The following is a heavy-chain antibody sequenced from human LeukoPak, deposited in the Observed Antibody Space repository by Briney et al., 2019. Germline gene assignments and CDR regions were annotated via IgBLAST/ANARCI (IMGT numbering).Heavy chain of an antibody. J-gene: IGHJ4*02. CDR3: AKNPLRAAPAFFDY. CDR1: GFTFSRYG. Sequence: GRSLRLSCAASGFTFSRYGMHWVRQAPGKGLEWVALISYDKSNRYYADSVKGRFTISRDNSKNTMYLQMNTLRAEDTALYYCAKNPLRAAPAFFDYWGRGTLVTVSS. V-gene: IGHV3-30*18. D-gene: IGHD2-15*01. CDR2: ISYDKSNR.